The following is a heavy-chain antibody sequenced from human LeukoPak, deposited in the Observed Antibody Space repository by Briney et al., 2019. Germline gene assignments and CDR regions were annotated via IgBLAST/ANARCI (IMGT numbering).Heavy chain of an antibody. CDR2: IYSGGST. CDR3: AREISRTGAFDI. CDR1: GSTVSSNY. Sequence: GGSLRLSCTASGSTVSSNYMSWVRQAPGKGLEWVSVIYSGGSTYYADSVKGRFTISRDNSKNTLYLQMNSLRAEDTAVYYCAREISRTGAFDIWGQGRMVTVSS. J-gene: IGHJ3*02. D-gene: IGHD3-3*02. V-gene: IGHV3-53*05.